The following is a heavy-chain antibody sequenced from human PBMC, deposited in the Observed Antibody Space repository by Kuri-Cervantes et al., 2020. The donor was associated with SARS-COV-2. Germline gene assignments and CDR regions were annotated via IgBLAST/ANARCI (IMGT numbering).Heavy chain of an antibody. CDR2: ISGSGGST. Sequence: ETLSLTCAASGFTFSSYAMSWVRQAPGKGLEWVSAISGSGGSTYYADSVKGRFTISRDNSKNTLYLQMNSLRAEDTAVYYCAKDHGYSYGSDFDYWGQGTLVTVSS. J-gene: IGHJ4*02. CDR1: GFTFSSYA. V-gene: IGHV3-23*01. D-gene: IGHD5-18*01. CDR3: AKDHGYSYGSDFDY.